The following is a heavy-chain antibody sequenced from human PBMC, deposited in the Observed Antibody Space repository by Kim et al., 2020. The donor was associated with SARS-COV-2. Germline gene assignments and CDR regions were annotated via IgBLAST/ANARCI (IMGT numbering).Heavy chain of an antibody. D-gene: IGHD1-26*01. J-gene: IGHJ5*02. Sequence: SETLSLTCTVSGGSISSSSYYWGWIRQPPGKGLEWIGSIYYSGSTYYNPSLKSRVTISVDTSKNQFSLKLSSVTAADTAVYYCARLCGPSGSYSWVVPGGRFLRYNWFDPWGQGTLVTVSS. V-gene: IGHV4-39*01. CDR3: ARLCGPSGSYSWVVPGGRFLRYNWFDP. CDR1: GGSISSSSYY. CDR2: IYYSGST.